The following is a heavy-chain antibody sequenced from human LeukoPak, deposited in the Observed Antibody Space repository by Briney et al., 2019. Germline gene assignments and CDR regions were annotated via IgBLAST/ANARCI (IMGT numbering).Heavy chain of an antibody. CDR2: ISGSGGTI. D-gene: IGHD3-3*01. CDR3: AKFPYYDFWSGLTYFDY. CDR1: GFTFSSYA. V-gene: IGHV3-23*01. Sequence: PGGSLRLSCAASGFTFSSYAMSWVRQAPGKGLEWVSAISGSGGTIYYADSVKGRFTISRDNSKNTLYVQMNSLRAEDTAAYYCAKFPYYDFWSGLTYFDYWGQGTLVTVSS. J-gene: IGHJ4*02.